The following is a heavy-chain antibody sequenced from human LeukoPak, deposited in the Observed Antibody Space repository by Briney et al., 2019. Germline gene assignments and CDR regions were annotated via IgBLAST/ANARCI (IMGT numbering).Heavy chain of an antibody. CDR2: IIPIFGTA. D-gene: IGHD1-1*01. CDR3: ARGTGTASDAFDI. V-gene: IGHV1-69*05. J-gene: IGHJ3*02. Sequence: SVKVSCKASGGTFSSYAISWVRQAPGQGLEWMGGIIPIFGTANYAQKFQGRVTITTDESTSTAYMELSSLRSEDTAVYYCARGTGTASDAFDIWGRGTMVTVSS. CDR1: GGTFSSYA.